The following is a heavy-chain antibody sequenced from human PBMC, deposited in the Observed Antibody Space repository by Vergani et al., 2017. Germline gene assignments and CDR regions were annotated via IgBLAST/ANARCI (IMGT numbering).Heavy chain of an antibody. CDR2: ISYDGSNK. D-gene: IGHD2-2*01. Sequence: QVQLVESGGGVVQPGRSLRLSCAASGFTFSSYGMHWVRQAPGKGLEWVAVISYDGSNKYYADSVKGRFTISRDNSKNTLYLQMNSLRAEDTAVYYCARGVVPAAPFDYWGQGTLVTVSS. V-gene: IGHV3-30*03. CDR1: GFTFSSYG. J-gene: IGHJ4*02. CDR3: ARGVVPAAPFDY.